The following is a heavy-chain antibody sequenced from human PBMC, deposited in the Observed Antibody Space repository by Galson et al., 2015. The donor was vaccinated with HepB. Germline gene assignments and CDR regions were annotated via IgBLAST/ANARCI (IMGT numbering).Heavy chain of an antibody. CDR3: ARARIPSYSGLEYFQH. CDR2: INPSGGST. V-gene: IGHV1-46*01. Sequence: SVKVSCKASGYTLTSYYMHWVRQAPGQGLEWMGIINPSGGSTSYAQKFQGRVTMTRDTSTSTVYMELSSLRSEDTAVYYCARARIPSYSGLEYFQHWGQGTLVTVSS. CDR1: GYTLTSYY. D-gene: IGHD1-26*01. J-gene: IGHJ1*01.